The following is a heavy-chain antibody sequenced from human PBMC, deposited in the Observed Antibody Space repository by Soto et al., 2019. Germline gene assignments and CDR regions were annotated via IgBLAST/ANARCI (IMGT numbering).Heavy chain of an antibody. CDR3: ARGGYSSGWYGGGYYYYYGMDV. CDR2: IYYSGST. Sequence: SETLSLTCTVSGGSISSGGYYWSWIRQHPGKGLEWIGYIYYSGSTYYNPSLKSRVTISVDTSKNQFSLKLSSVTAADTAVYYCARGGYSSGWYGGGYYYYYGMDVWGQGTTVTVSS. V-gene: IGHV4-31*03. D-gene: IGHD6-19*01. J-gene: IGHJ6*02. CDR1: GGSISSGGYY.